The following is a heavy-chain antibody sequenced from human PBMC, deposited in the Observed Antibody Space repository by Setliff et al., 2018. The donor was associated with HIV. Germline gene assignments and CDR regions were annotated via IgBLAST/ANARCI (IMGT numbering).Heavy chain of an antibody. V-gene: IGHV4-31*03. CDR1: GDSINTDGLY. J-gene: IGHJ5*02. CDR3: ARTKGGSKHGSFWDS. CDR2: IHYNGIT. D-gene: IGHD3-10*01. Sequence: SETLSLTCTVSGDSINTDGLYWTWIRQHPATGLEWIGYIHYNGITYYNPSLESRVSISVDLSKNQFSLKLNSVTVADTAVYYCARTKGGSKHGSFWDSWGQGILVNVSS.